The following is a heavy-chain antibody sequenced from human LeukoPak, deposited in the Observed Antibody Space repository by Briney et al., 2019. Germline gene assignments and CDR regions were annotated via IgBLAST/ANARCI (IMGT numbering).Heavy chain of an antibody. CDR1: GFTVNSNY. CDR2: IYSGGST. J-gene: IGHJ4*02. CDR3: ARHYASGIYSNADY. V-gene: IGHV3-66*04. D-gene: IGHD3-10*01. Sequence: GGSLRLSCAASGFTVNSNYMSWVRQAPGKGLEWVSVIYSGGSTYYADSVKGRFTISRDISKNTVYLQMNSLRAEDTAVYYCARHYASGIYSNADYWGQGTLVTVSS.